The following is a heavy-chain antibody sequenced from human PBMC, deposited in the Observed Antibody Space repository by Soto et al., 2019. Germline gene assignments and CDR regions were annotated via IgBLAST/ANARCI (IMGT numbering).Heavy chain of an antibody. Sequence: EVQLVESGGGLVQPGGSLRLSCAASGFILGPYCMHWVRQVPGKGLVWVARINGDGSTTNYADSVKGRFTISRDNAKNTLYLQMNSLRAEDTAVYHCARAQMPGEYWGQGPLVTVSS. CDR3: ARAQMPGEY. CDR2: INGDGSTT. V-gene: IGHV3-74*01. J-gene: IGHJ4*02. D-gene: IGHD2-2*01. CDR1: GFILGPYC.